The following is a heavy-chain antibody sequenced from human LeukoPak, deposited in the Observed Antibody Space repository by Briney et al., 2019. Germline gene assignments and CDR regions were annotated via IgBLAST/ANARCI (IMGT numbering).Heavy chain of an antibody. Sequence: GASVKVSCKAPGYTFTSYDINWVRQATGQGLEWMGWMNSNSGNTGYAQKFQGRVTMTRNTSISTAYMELSSLRSEDTAVYYCARVEGYCSGGSCYRRPPGDYWGQGTLVTVSS. D-gene: IGHD2-15*01. CDR2: MNSNSGNT. V-gene: IGHV1-8*01. J-gene: IGHJ4*02. CDR3: ARVEGYCSGGSCYRRPPGDY. CDR1: GYTFTSYD.